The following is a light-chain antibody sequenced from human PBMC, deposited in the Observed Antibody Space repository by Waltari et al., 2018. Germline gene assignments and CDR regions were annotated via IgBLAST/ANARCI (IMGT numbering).Light chain of an antibody. Sequence: QSVLTQPPSVSGAPGQRVTISCTGSSSNIGAGSDVPWYQQLPATAPKLLIYDKNNRPSGVPDRFSGSKSGTSASLAITGLQAEDEADYYCQSYDSSLSGSVFGGGTKLTVL. V-gene: IGLV1-40*01. CDR2: DKN. J-gene: IGLJ2*01. CDR3: QSYDSSLSGSV. CDR1: SSNIGAGSD.